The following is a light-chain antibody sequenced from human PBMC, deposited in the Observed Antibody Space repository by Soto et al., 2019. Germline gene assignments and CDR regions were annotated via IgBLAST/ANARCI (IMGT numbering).Light chain of an antibody. J-gene: IGKJ1*01. Sequence: ETVLTQSPATLSLSPGERVTLSCRASQSVCSGCLAWYQQKPGQSPRLLIYGASSRATGIPDRFSGSGSGTDFTLTISRLEPEEFAVYYCQHYGTTPWTFGQGTNVGIQ. V-gene: IGKV3-20*01. CDR1: QSVCSGC. CDR2: GAS. CDR3: QHYGTTPWT.